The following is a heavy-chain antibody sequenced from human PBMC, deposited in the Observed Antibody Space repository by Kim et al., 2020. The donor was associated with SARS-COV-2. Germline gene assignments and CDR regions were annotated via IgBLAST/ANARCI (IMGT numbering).Heavy chain of an antibody. CDR1: GFTFSSYA. CDR3: AKALPGGRYGGKVYMGGVDV. V-gene: IGHV3-23*01. Sequence: GGSLRLSCAASGFTFSSYAMSWVRQAPGKGLEWVSAISGSGGSTYYADSVKGRFTISRDNSKNTLYLQMNSLRAEDTAVYYCAKALPGGRYGGKVYMGGVDVWGQGTTVTVSS. D-gene: IGHD4-17*01. CDR2: ISGSGGST. J-gene: IGHJ6*02.